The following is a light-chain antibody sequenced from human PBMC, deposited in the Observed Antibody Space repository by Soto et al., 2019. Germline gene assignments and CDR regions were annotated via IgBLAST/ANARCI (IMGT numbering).Light chain of an antibody. CDR3: QPRTNWIT. J-gene: IGKJ5*01. V-gene: IGKV3-11*01. Sequence: EIVLTQSPATLSLSPGERATLSCRASQSVSTYLGWYQQKPGQAPRLLIYDASNRATGIPARFSGSGSGTDFTLTISSLEPEDFAVYYCQPRTNWITFGQGTRLETK. CDR2: DAS. CDR1: QSVSTY.